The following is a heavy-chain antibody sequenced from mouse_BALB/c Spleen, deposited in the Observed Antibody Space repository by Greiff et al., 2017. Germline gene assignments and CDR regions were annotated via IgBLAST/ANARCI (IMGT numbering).Heavy chain of an antibody. V-gene: IGHV14-3*02. D-gene: IGHD2-14*01. Sequence: QLQQSGAELVKPGASVKLSCTASGFNIKDTYMHWVKQRPEQGLEWIGRIDPANGNTKYDPKFQGKATITADTSSNTAYLQLSSLTSEDTAVYYCARGVRPYAMDYWGQGTSVTVSS. CDR3: ARGVRPYAMDY. CDR1: GFNIKDTY. J-gene: IGHJ4*01. CDR2: IDPANGNT.